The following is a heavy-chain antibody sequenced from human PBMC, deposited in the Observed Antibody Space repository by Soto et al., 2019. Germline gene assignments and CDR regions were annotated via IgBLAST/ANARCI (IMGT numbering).Heavy chain of an antibody. J-gene: IGHJ3*02. Sequence: PGGSLRPSCVASGFDFRSYEMNWVRQAPGKGLEWVSNIRANDESIYYADSVKGRVSVSRDNAKNSLFLEMNSLRVDDTAVYYCARETLRGAIDIWGQGTMVTISS. CDR3: ARETLRGAIDI. D-gene: IGHD2-15*01. V-gene: IGHV3-48*03. CDR1: GFDFRSYE. CDR2: IRANDESI.